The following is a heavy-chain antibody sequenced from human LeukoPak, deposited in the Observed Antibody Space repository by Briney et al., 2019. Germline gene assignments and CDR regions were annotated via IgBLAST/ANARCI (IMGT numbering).Heavy chain of an antibody. D-gene: IGHD6-19*01. Sequence: SETLSLTCTVSGGSISSYDWSWIRQPAGKGLEWIGRIYTTGNTNYHPSLKSRVTMSVDTSKSQFSLKLSSVTAADTAMYYCATYSSGWPFFDYWGPGTLVTVSS. CDR3: ATYSSGWPFFDY. J-gene: IGHJ4*02. CDR2: IYTTGNT. V-gene: IGHV4-59*10. CDR1: GGSISSYD.